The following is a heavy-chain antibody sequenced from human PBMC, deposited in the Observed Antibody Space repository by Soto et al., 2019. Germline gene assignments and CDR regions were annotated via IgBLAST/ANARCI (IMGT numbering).Heavy chain of an antibody. CDR3: ARDTGGSYDF. CDR1: GVRFRDYY. J-gene: IGHJ4*02. V-gene: IGHV3-72*01. Sequence: PGGSLRLSCASSGVRFRDYYMDWVRQLPGMGLEWVGRTRNKANSYAAEYAPSVRGRFTISRHDSEDSMFLQLNSLKTEDTAVYYCARDTGGSYDFWGQGALVTVSS. D-gene: IGHD1-26*01. CDR2: TRNKANSYAA.